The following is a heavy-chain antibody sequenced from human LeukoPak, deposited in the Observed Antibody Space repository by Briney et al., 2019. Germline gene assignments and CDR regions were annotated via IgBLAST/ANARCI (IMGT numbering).Heavy chain of an antibody. CDR1: GGSISSSSYY. J-gene: IGHJ5*02. CDR2: IYYSGST. Sequence: SETLSLTCTVSGGSISSSSYYWGWIRQPPGKGLEWIGSIYYSGSTYYNPSLKSRVTISVDTSKNQFSLKLSSVTAADTAVYYCARHSHVLTNSWFDPWGQGTLVTVSS. D-gene: IGHD1-14*01. CDR3: ARHSHVLTNSWFDP. V-gene: IGHV4-39*01.